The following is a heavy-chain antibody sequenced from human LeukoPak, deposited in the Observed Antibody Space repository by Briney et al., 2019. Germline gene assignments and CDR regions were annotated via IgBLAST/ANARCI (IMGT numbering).Heavy chain of an antibody. CDR3: AGRSAEAGIDAFDI. CDR1: GFRFRNYD. Sequence: PGGSLTLSCSPSGFRFRNYDVHWARQPTGKGREWVACVGTGGDTYYAASVKGRVTVVIENAKNTLYLQMNSLRAGDTAMYYCAGRSAEAGIDAFDIWGQGTMVTVSS. V-gene: IGHV3-13*01. D-gene: IGHD1-1*01. J-gene: IGHJ3*02. CDR2: VGTGGDT.